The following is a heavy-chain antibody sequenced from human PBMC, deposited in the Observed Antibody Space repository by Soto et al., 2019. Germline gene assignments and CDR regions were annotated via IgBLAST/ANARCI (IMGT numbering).Heavy chain of an antibody. CDR1: GGSFSGYY. V-gene: IGHV4-34*01. Sequence: PSETLSLTCAVYGGSFSGYYWSWIRQPPGKGLEWIGEINHSGSTNYNPSLKSRVTISVDTSKNQFSLKLSSVTAADTAVYYCARGTTVTTLHFDYWGQGTLVTVS. J-gene: IGHJ4*02. D-gene: IGHD4-4*01. CDR3: ARGTTVTTLHFDY. CDR2: INHSGST.